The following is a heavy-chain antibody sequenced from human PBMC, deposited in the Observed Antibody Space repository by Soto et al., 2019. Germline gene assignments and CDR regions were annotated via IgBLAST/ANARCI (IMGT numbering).Heavy chain of an antibody. D-gene: IGHD5-12*01. Sequence: EVQLVESGGGLVQPGGSLRLSCAASGFTFRSYALHWVRQAPGKGLEYVSDISSNGGSTYYANAVKGRFTISRDNSTNTLYLQMGSLRAEDMAVYYCARRGYSGYEIDYWGQGTLVTVSS. CDR1: GFTFRSYA. J-gene: IGHJ4*02. V-gene: IGHV3-64*01. CDR3: ARRGYSGYEIDY. CDR2: ISSNGGST.